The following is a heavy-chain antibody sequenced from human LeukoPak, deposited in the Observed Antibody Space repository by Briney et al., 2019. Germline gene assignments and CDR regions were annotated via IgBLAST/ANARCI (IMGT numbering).Heavy chain of an antibody. CDR2: IIPIFGTA. CDR3: ARADGAAAGYYYYYMDV. V-gene: IGHV1-69*13. D-gene: IGHD6-13*01. J-gene: IGHJ6*03. CDR1: GGTFSSYA. Sequence: ASVKVSCKASGGTFSSYAISWVRQAPGQGLEWMGGIIPIFGTANYAQKFQGRVTITADESTSTAYMELSSLRSEDTAVYYCARADGAAAGYYYYYMDVWGKGTTVTVSS.